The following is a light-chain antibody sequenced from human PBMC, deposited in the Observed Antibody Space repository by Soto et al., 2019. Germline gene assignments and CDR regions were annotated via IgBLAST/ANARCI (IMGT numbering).Light chain of an antibody. V-gene: IGLV7-43*01. CDR2: SIS. CDR1: TGAVTSGYY. CDR3: LLYYAGAQV. Sequence: QNVVTQEPSLNVSPGETVTLTCGSSTGAVTSGYYPNWFQQKPGQAPRPLIYSISNKHFWTPARFSGSLLGDKAALTLSGVQPEDEAEYYCLLYYAGAQVFGGGTK. J-gene: IGLJ3*02.